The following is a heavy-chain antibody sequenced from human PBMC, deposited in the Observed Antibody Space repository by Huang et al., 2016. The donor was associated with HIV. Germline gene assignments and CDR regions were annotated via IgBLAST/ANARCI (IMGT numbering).Heavy chain of an antibody. Sequence: QVQLVQSGAEVKKPGASVKVSCRTSGYTFTDYFVPWVRQAPGQGLQWMGSINPLSGVQNYAQKFQGRVTMNRDTSIRTVYMELNRLRSDDTALYYCARTPYSGSHPDYWGQGTLVTVSS. CDR2: INPLSGVQ. CDR3: ARTPYSGSHPDY. CDR1: GYTFTDYF. V-gene: IGHV1-2*02. D-gene: IGHD2-15*01. J-gene: IGHJ4*02.